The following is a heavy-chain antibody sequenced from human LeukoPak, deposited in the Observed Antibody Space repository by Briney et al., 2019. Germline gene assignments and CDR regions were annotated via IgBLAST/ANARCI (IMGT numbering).Heavy chain of an antibody. CDR3: AKDTGFDYYDSSGTDH. CDR1: GFTLNNYA. V-gene: IGHV3-30*04. J-gene: IGHJ4*02. CDR2: LSFDGTHE. Sequence: GGALRLSCVASGFTLNNYALHWVRQAPGKGLEWVAVLSFDGTHESYADSVRGRFTISRDDAQNTLFLQMSGLRADDTAVYFCAKDTGFDYYDSSGTDHWGQGTQVIVSS. D-gene: IGHD3-22*01.